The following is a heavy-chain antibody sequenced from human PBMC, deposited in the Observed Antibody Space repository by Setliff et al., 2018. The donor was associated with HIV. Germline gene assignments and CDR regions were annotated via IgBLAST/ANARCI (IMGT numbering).Heavy chain of an antibody. D-gene: IGHD5-12*01. CDR1: GGSISSSSYY. Sequence: SEILSLTCTVSGGSISSSSYYWSWIRQPPGKGLEWIGEINHSGDTNYNPSLKSRVTISVDTSKNQFSLNLNSVTAADTAVYYCARLGAEDFSDYDWVDYWGQGTLVTSPQ. V-gene: IGHV4-39*07. CDR3: ARLGAEDFSDYDWVDY. CDR2: INHSGDT. J-gene: IGHJ4*02.